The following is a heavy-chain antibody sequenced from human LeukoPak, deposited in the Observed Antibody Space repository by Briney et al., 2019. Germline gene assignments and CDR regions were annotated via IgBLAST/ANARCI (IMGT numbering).Heavy chain of an antibody. J-gene: IGHJ5*02. CDR2: IYYSGST. D-gene: IGHD6-13*01. Sequence: SETLSLTCTVSGGSISSYYWSWIRQPPGKGLEWIGYIYYSGSTNYNPSLKSRVTISVDTSKTQFSLKLSSVTAADTAVYYCARVVGSIVAHNWFDPWGQGTLVTVSS. CDR1: GGSISSYY. CDR3: ARVVGSIVAHNWFDP. V-gene: IGHV4-59*01.